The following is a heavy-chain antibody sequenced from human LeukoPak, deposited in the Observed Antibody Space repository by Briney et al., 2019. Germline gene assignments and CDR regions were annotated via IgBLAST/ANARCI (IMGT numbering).Heavy chain of an antibody. Sequence: GGSLRLSCAASGFTFSSYAMSWVRQAPGKGLEWVSTITASGGNTYYADYVKGRFTISRDNSKTTLYLQVNSLRAEDTAVYYCAKGNGYSYGRYYFDYWGQGTLVTVSS. D-gene: IGHD5-18*01. CDR1: GFTFSSYA. CDR2: ITASGGNT. CDR3: AKGNGYSYGRYYFDY. J-gene: IGHJ4*02. V-gene: IGHV3-23*01.